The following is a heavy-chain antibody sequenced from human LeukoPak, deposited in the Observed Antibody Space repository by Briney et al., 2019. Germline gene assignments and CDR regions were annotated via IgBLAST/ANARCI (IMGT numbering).Heavy chain of an antibody. D-gene: IGHD2/OR15-2a*01. Sequence: GASVKVSCKASGGTFSSYALSWVRQAPGQGLEWMGGIIPIFGTANYAQKFQGRVTITADESTSTAYMELSSLRSEDTAVYYCEIQRIVQNWFDPWGQGTLVTVSS. CDR2: IIPIFGTA. V-gene: IGHV1-69*13. CDR1: GGTFSSYA. J-gene: IGHJ5*02. CDR3: EIQRIVQNWFDP.